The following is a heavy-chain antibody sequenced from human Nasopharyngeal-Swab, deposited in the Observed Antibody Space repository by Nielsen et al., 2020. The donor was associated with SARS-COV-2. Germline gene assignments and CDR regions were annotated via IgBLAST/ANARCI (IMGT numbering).Heavy chain of an antibody. CDR3: ARDPRSLYYMDV. Sequence: GESLKISCAASGFTFSSYWMSWVRQAPGKGLEWVANIKQDGSEKYYVDSVKGRFTISRDNAKNSLYLQMNSLRAEDTAVYYCARDPRSLYYMDVWGKGTTVTVSS. V-gene: IGHV3-7*01. J-gene: IGHJ6*03. CDR1: GFTFSSYW. CDR2: IKQDGSEK.